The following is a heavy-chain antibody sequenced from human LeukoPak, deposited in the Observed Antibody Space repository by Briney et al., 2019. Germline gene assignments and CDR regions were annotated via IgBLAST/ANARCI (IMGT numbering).Heavy chain of an antibody. V-gene: IGHV4-34*01. D-gene: IGHD2-15*01. Sequence: SETLSHTCAVYGGSFSGYYWSWIRQPPGKGLEWIGEINHSGSTNYNPSLKSRVTISVDTSKNQFSLKLSSVTAADTAVYYCARGPLRYCSGGSCSESTPPAYFQHWGQGTLVTVSS. CDR1: GGSFSGYY. CDR2: INHSGST. CDR3: ARGPLRYCSGGSCSESTPPAYFQH. J-gene: IGHJ1*01.